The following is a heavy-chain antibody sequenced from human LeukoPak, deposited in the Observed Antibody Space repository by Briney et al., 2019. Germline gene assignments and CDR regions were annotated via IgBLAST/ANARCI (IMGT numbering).Heavy chain of an antibody. CDR1: GYRFISNY. Sequence: ASVKVSCKASGYRFISNYIQWVRQAPGLGPEWMGWMLPGNGNTRYAEKFQGRVTTTRDTSINTAYLDLSSLSSEEPAVTYCAREGSYCVGGDCYSFDFWGQGTMITVSS. J-gene: IGHJ4*02. CDR3: AREGSYCVGGDCYSFDF. D-gene: IGHD2-21*02. CDR2: MLPGNGNT. V-gene: IGHV1-2*02.